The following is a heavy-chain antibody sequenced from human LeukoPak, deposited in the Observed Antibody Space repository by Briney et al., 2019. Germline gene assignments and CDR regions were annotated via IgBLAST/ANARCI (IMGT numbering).Heavy chain of an antibody. CDR3: ATQILLCHYY. J-gene: IGHJ4*02. CDR1: DDSITMYY. V-gene: IGHV4-59*08. CDR2: VDHTGST. Sequence: SETLSLTCTVSDDSITMYYWTWIRQPPGKGLEWIGYVDHTGSTKFNPSLNGRVSISRDTSNNFFSLRLRSVTAADTAVYYCATQILLCHYYWGQGTLVTVSS. D-gene: IGHD2/OR15-2a*01.